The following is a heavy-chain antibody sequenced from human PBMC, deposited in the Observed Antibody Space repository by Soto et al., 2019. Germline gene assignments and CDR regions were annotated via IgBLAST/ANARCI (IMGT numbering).Heavy chain of an antibody. CDR1: GYTFTSYY. J-gene: IGHJ6*02. D-gene: IGHD5-12*01. CDR2: INPSGGST. CDR3: ARTRRNGAEATINLYYYYGMDV. V-gene: IGHV1-46*01. Sequence: QVQLVQSGAEVKKPGASVKVSCKASGYTFTSYYMHWVRQAPGQGLEWMGIINPSGGSTSYAQKVQGRVTMTRDTSTSTVYMELSSLRSEDTAVYYCARTRRNGAEATINLYYYYGMDVWGQGTTVTVSS.